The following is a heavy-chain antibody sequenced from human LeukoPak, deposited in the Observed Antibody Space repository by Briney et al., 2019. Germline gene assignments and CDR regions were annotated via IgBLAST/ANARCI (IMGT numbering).Heavy chain of an antibody. CDR3: AKSYNNPTVAVRVRGVIPYFDY. J-gene: IGHJ4*02. D-gene: IGHD3-10*01. Sequence: GSLRLSCAASGLTFSNYDMNWVRQAPGKGLAWVAGVSGSGADTYYADSVKGRFTISRDNSRTTLYLQMISLRADDTAVYYCAKSYNNPTVAVRVRGVIPYFDYWGQGSLVTVSS. V-gene: IGHV3-23*01. CDR1: GLTFSNYD. CDR2: VSGSGADT.